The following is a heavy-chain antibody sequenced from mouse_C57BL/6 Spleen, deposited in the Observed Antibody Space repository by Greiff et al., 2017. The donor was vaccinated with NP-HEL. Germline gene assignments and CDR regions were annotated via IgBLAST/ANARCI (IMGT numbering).Heavy chain of an antibody. J-gene: IGHJ4*01. CDR3: ERGGEDAMDY. CDR2: IHPNSGST. Sequence: QVQLKQSGAELVKPGASVKLSCKASGYTFTSYWMHWVKQRPGQGLEWIGMIHPNSGSTNYNEKFKSKATLTVDKSSSTAYMQLSSLTSEDSAVYYCERGGEDAMDYWGQGTSVTVSS. CDR1: GYTFTSYW. D-gene: IGHD2-13*01. V-gene: IGHV1-64*01.